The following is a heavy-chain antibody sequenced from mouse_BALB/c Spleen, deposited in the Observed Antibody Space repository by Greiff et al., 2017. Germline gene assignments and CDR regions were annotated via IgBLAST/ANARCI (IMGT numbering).Heavy chain of an antibody. CDR3: ARGDYGEAMDY. Sequence: VQLKESGAELVKPGASVKLSCTASGFNIKDTYMHWVKQRPEQGLEWIGRIDPANGNTKYDPKFQGKATITADTSSNTAYLQLSSLTSEDTAVYYCARGDYGEAMDYWGQGTSVTVSS. J-gene: IGHJ4*01. CDR1: GFNIKDTY. V-gene: IGHV14-3*02. CDR2: IDPANGNT. D-gene: IGHD1-1*01.